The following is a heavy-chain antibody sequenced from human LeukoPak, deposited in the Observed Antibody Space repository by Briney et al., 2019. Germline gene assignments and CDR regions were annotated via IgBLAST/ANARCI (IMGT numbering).Heavy chain of an antibody. V-gene: IGHV1-69*04. D-gene: IGHD3-22*01. CDR1: GGTFSSYA. Sequence: VASVKVSCKASGGTFSSYAISWVRQAPGQGLGWMGRIIPILGIANYAQKFQGRVTITADKSTSTAYMELSSLRSEDTAVYYCARGDKTYYYDSSGYSTTNDYWGQGTLVTVSS. CDR2: IIPILGIA. J-gene: IGHJ4*02. CDR3: ARGDKTYYYDSSGYSTTNDY.